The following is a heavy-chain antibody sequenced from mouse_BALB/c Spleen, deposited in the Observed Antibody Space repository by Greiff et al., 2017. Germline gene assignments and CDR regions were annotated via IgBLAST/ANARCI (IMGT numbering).Heavy chain of an antibody. CDR2: ISTYYGDA. CDR3: ARSEGLRGDFDY. D-gene: IGHD2-2*01. V-gene: IGHV1S137*01. J-gene: IGHJ2*01. Sequence: VQLQQSGAELVRPGVSVKISCKGSGYTFTDYAMHWVKQSHAKGLEWIGVISTYYGDASYNQKFKGKATMTVDKSSSTAYMELARLTSEDSAIYYCARSEGLRGDFDYWGQGTTLTVSS. CDR1: GYTFTDYA.